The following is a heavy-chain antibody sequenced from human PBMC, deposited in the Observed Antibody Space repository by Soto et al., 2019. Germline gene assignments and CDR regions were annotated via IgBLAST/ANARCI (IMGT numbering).Heavy chain of an antibody. D-gene: IGHD2-21*01. V-gene: IGHV1-69*08. CDR2: IIPMLGTR. CDR3: TVGSWSGEVFDI. Sequence: QVQLVQSGAEVKKPGSSVKVSCKASGGTFSTYSLFWVRQAPGQGLEWMGRIIPMLGTRNYAQRFQDRVTITADKTTATAHMELSSLRSEDTALYYCTVGSWSGEVFDIWGQGTMVTVSS. J-gene: IGHJ3*02. CDR1: GGTFSTYS.